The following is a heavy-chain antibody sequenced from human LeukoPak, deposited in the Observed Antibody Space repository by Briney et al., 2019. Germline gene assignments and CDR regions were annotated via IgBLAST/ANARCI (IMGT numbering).Heavy chain of an antibody. Sequence: GGSLRLSCAASGFTFSSYGMSWVRQAPGKGLEWVSAISGSGGSTYYADSVKGRFTNYRDNSKNTLCLQMNSLRAEDTAVYYCAKSGLVLVWFGELWGQGTLVTVSS. J-gene: IGHJ4*02. D-gene: IGHD3-10*01. V-gene: IGHV3-23*01. CDR3: AKSGLVLVWFGEL. CDR1: GFTFSSYG. CDR2: ISGSGGST.